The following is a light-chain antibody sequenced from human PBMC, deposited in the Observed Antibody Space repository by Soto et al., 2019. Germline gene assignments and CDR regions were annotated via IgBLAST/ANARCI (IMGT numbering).Light chain of an antibody. CDR1: SSDVGGYNY. CDR3: SSYTSSRPLGVV. J-gene: IGLJ2*01. CDR2: DVS. V-gene: IGLV2-14*01. Sequence: QSALTQPASVSGSPGQSITISCTGTSSDVGGYNYVSWYQQHPGKAPKLMIYDVSNRPSGVSNRFSGSKSGNTASLTISGLQAEEEADYYCSSYTSSRPLGVVFGGGTKVTVL.